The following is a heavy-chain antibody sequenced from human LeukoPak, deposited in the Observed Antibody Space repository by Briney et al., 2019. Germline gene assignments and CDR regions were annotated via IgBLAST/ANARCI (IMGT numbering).Heavy chain of an antibody. CDR3: ARGRYTFDY. V-gene: IGHV4-59*08. D-gene: IGHD1-1*01. J-gene: IGHJ4*02. CDR1: GGSISSYY. CDR2: IYYSGST. Sequence: PSETLSLTCTVSGGSISSYYWSWIRQPPGKGLEWIGYIYYSGSTKYNPSLKSRVTISVDTSKSQFSLKLTSVTAADTAVYYCARGRYTFDYWGQGTLVTVSS.